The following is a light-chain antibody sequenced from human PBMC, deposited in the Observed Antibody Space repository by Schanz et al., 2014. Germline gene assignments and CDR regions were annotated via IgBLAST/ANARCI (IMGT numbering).Light chain of an antibody. J-gene: IGLJ2*01. V-gene: IGLV2-14*01. CDR2: ETI. Sequence: QSALTQPASVSGSPGQSITISCTGSSSNIGAGFDVHWYQHLPGTAPKLLIYETIYRPSGVPDRFSGSKSGNTASLTISGLQAEDEADYYCSSYTVTSTLVFGGGNKLTVL. CDR1: SSNIGAGFD. CDR3: SSYTVTSTLV.